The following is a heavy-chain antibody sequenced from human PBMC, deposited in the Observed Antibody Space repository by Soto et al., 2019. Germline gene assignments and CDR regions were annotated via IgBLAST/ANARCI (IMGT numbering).Heavy chain of an antibody. Sequence: PSETLSLTCAVYGGSFSGYYWTWIRQPPGKGLEWIGEINHSGSTNYKPSLRSRVTISVDTSKNQLSLKVNSVTAADTAVYYCARGQTLITATTIDYWGQGTLVTVSS. V-gene: IGHV4-34*01. CDR2: INHSGST. CDR3: ARGQTLITATTIDY. CDR1: GGSFSGYY. D-gene: IGHD1-20*01. J-gene: IGHJ4*02.